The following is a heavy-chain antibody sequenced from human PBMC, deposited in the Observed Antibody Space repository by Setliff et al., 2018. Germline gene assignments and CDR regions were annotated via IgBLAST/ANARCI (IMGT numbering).Heavy chain of an antibody. J-gene: IGHJ6*03. CDR3: AREQWLDPPGYYYMDV. Sequence: SETLSLTCAVYGGSFSGYYWSWIRQPPGKRLEWIGEIIHSGSTNYNPSLKSRVTISMDTSKNQFSLKLNSVTAADMAAYYCAREQWLDPPGYYYMDVWATEPRSPSP. CDR2: IIHSGST. D-gene: IGHD6-19*01. CDR1: GGSFSGYY. V-gene: IGHV4-34*12.